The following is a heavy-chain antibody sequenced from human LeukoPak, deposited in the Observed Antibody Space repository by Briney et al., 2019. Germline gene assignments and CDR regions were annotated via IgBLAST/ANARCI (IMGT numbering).Heavy chain of an antibody. CDR1: GGSISSYY. CDR3: ARRVPDYGGWDY. D-gene: IGHD4-17*01. V-gene: IGHV4-59*08. Sequence: SETLSLTCTVSGGSISSYYWSWIRQPPGKGLEWIGYIYYSGSTNYNPSLKSRVTISVDTSKNQFSLKLSSVTAADTAVYYCARRVPDYGGWDYWGQGTLVTVSS. CDR2: IYYSGST. J-gene: IGHJ4*02.